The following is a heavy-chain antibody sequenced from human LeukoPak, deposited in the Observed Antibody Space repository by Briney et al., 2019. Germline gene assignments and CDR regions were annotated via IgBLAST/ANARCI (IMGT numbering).Heavy chain of an antibody. CDR3: ARAKGATGSGSYLYYYCGMDV. D-gene: IGHD1-26*01. Sequence: ASVTVSCKASGGTFSSYAISWVRQAPGQGLEWMGWINPHSGGTNYAQKFQGRVTMTSDTSISTASMELSRLRSDDTAVYYCARAKGATGSGSYLYYYCGMDVWGHGTTVTVSS. CDR1: GGTFSSYA. J-gene: IGHJ6*02. CDR2: INPHSGGT. V-gene: IGHV1-2*02.